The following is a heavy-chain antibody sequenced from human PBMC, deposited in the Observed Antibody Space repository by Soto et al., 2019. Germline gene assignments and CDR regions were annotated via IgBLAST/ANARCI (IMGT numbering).Heavy chain of an antibody. CDR2: IDPGESDT. Sequence: PGESLKISCQGSGYIFSNYLITWVRQMPGKGLEWMGRIDPGESDTNYSPSFQGHVTMSSDKSINTAFLQWSSLKASDTAIYYCARQLPGKLDVWGQGTTVTVSS. CDR1: GYIFSNYL. CDR3: ARQLPGKLDV. V-gene: IGHV5-10-1*01. D-gene: IGHD1-1*01. J-gene: IGHJ6*02.